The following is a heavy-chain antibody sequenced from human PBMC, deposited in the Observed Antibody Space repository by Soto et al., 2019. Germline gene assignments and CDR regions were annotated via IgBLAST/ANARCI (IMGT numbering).Heavy chain of an antibody. CDR2: ISSSGSTI. J-gene: IGHJ6*02. CDR3: ARDRSYGYGMDV. D-gene: IGHD5-18*01. V-gene: IGHV3-48*03. Sequence: LLLYCAGPGFIFRSFQLNWVPQAPGKGVGWVSCISSSGSTIHYADSVKCRFTITRDNAKNSLYLQMNSLRAEDTAVYYCARDRSYGYGMDVWGQGTTVTVSS. CDR1: GFIFRSFQ.